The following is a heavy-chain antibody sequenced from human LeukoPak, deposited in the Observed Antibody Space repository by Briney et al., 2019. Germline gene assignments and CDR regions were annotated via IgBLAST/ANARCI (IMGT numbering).Heavy chain of an antibody. D-gene: IGHD4-17*01. CDR2: IYSGGST. Sequence: PGGCLRLSCAASGFTVSSSYMSWVRQAPGKGLEWVSLIYSGGSTYYVDSVRGRFTISRDDAKNSLYLQMNSLRVEDTAVYYCARGLRTTTIDYWGQGTLVTVSS. CDR3: ARGLRTTTIDY. V-gene: IGHV3-66*01. CDR1: GFTVSSSY. J-gene: IGHJ4*02.